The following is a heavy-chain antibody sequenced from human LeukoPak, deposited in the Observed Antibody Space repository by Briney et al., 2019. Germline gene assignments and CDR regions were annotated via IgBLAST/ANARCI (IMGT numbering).Heavy chain of an antibody. CDR3: TRARTYCSGGSCYLLDP. V-gene: IGHV1-2*02. CDR2: INPNSGGT. Sequence: ASVKVSCMASGYTFTGYYMRWVRQAPGQGLEWMGWINPNSGGTNYAQKFQGRVTMTRDTSISTAYMELSRLRSDDTAVYYCTRARTYCSGGSCYLLDPWGQATLVTVSS. J-gene: IGHJ5*02. CDR1: GYTFTGYY. D-gene: IGHD2-15*01.